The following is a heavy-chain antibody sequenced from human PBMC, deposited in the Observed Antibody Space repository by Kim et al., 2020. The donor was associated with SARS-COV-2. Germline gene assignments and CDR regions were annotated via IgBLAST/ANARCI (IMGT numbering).Heavy chain of an antibody. CDR3: ARGSAFGELLFYFDY. CDR2: INHSGST. CDR1: GGSFSGYY. V-gene: IGHV4-34*01. Sequence: SETLSLTCAVYGGSFSGYYWSWIRQPPGKGLEWIGEINHSGSTNYNPSLKSRVTISVDTSKNQFSLKLSSVTAADTAVYYCARGSAFGELLFYFDYWGQGTLVTVSS. D-gene: IGHD3-10*01. J-gene: IGHJ4*02.